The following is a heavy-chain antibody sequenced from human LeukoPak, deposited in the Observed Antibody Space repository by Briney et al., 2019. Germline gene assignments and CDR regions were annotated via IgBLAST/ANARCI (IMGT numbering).Heavy chain of an antibody. Sequence: GGSLRLSCSASGFTFSSYAMHWVRQAPGKGLEYVSSISGSGDITYYAESVKGRFTISRDNSKNTLYLQMSSLTPEDAAVYYCVRDGMAVAGTAPLDYWGQGILVTVSS. V-gene: IGHV3-64D*09. J-gene: IGHJ4*02. CDR3: VRDGMAVAGTAPLDY. D-gene: IGHD6-19*01. CDR1: GFTFSSYA. CDR2: ISGSGDIT.